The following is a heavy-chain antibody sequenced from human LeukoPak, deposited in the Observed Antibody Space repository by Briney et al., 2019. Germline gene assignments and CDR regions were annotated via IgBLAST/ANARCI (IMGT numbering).Heavy chain of an antibody. D-gene: IGHD3-10*01. CDR2: IKQDGSEK. CDR3: ARPMGFGDTPPIGGDY. V-gene: IGHV3-7*03. J-gene: IGHJ4*02. CDR1: GFTFSSYW. Sequence: GGSLRLSCAASGFTFSSYWMSWVRQAPGKGLEWVANIKQDGSEKYYVDSVKGRFTISRDNAKNSLYLQMNSLKASDTAMYYCARPMGFGDTPPIGGDYWGQGTLVTVSS.